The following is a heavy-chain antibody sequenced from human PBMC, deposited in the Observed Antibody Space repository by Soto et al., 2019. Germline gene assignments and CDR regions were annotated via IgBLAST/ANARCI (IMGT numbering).Heavy chain of an antibody. V-gene: IGHV3-23*01. D-gene: IGHD3-10*01. CDR3: AKSLQYGSGTRYYYYYMDV. Sequence: GGSLRLSCAASGFTFSSYAMSWVRQAPGKGLEWVSVISGSTGSTYYADSVKGRFTISRDNSKNTLYLQMNSLRDEDTAVYYCAKSLQYGSGTRYYYYYMDVWGKGTTVTVSS. J-gene: IGHJ6*03. CDR1: GFTFSSYA. CDR2: ISGSTGST.